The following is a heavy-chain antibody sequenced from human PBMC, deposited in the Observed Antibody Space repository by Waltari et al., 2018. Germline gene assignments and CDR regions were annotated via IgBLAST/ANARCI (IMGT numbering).Heavy chain of an antibody. CDR1: GYTFTGNY. CDR2: INPNSGGT. CDR3: AYSSGWYERGWFDP. D-gene: IGHD6-19*01. J-gene: IGHJ5*02. V-gene: IGHV1-2*06. Sequence: QVQLVQSGAEVKKPGASVKVSCKASGYTFTGNYMHWVRQAPGQGLELMGRINPNSGGTNYAQKFQGRVTMTRDTSISTAYMELSRLRSDDTAVYYCAYSSGWYERGWFDPWGQGTLVTVSS.